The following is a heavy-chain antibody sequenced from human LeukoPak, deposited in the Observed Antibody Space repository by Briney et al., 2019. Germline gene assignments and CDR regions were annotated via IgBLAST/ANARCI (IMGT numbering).Heavy chain of an antibody. Sequence: GGSLRLSCAASGFTFSTYSLNWVRQAPGKGLEWVSYISSTGDIYYADSVRGRFTISRDNAKNSLSMQMNSLRAEDTAVYYCARDHNWGFDYWGRGTLVTVSS. V-gene: IGHV3-21*05. CDR1: GFTFSTYS. J-gene: IGHJ4*02. CDR2: ISSTGDI. D-gene: IGHD1-1*01. CDR3: ARDHNWGFDY.